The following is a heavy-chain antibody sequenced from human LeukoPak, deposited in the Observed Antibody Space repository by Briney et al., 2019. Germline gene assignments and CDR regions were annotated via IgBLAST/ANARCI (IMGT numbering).Heavy chain of an antibody. J-gene: IGHJ6*02. CDR2: ISADDGKT. Sequence: GASVKVSCKASGYTFTNYGVSWVRQAAGQGLEWVGWISADDGKTNYAQKFQGRVTLTTDTSTNTAYMELRSLKSDDTAVYYCARDQDNTDVTIYGGNYGMDVWGPGTTVTVSS. V-gene: IGHV1-18*01. D-gene: IGHD3-3*01. CDR3: ARDQDNTDVTIYGGNYGMDV. CDR1: GYTFTNYG.